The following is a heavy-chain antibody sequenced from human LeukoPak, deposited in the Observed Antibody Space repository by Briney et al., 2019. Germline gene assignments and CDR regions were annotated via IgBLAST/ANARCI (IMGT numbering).Heavy chain of an antibody. D-gene: IGHD6-19*01. J-gene: IGHJ4*02. CDR2: INHSGST. CDR1: GGSFSGYY. CDR3: ARGPQWLVSN. Sequence: ASETLSLTCAVYGGSFSGYYWSWIRQPPGKGLEWIGEINHSGSTNYNPSLKSRVTISVDTSKNQFSLKLSSVTAADTAVYYCARGPQWLVSNWGQGTLVTVSS. V-gene: IGHV4-34*01.